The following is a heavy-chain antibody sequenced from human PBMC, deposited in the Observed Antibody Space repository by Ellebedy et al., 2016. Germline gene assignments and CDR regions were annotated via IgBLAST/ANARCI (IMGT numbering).Heavy chain of an antibody. V-gene: IGHV3-23*01. J-gene: IGHJ4*02. CDR1: GFTFYSYA. CDR3: AKTSGWYADYFDY. D-gene: IGHD6-19*01. CDR2: ISGRGERT. Sequence: GESLKISCAASGFTFYSYAMNWVRQAPGKGLEWVSGISGRGERTNYADSVKGRFTISRDNSKNTLYLQLSSLRVEDTAKYYCAKTSGWYADYFDYWGQGTLVTVSS.